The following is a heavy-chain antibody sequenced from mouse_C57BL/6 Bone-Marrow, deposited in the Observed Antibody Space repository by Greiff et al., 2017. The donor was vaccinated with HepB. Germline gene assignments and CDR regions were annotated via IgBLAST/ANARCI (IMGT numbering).Heavy chain of an antibody. V-gene: IGHV1-74*01. CDR1: GYTFTSYW. CDR2: IHPSDSDT. Sequence: VQLQQPGAELVKPGASVKVSCKASGYTFTSYWMHWVKQRPGQGLEWIGRIHPSDSDTNYNQKFKGKATLTVDKTSSTAYMQLSSLTSEDSAVYYCAIETVVAPYAVDYWGQGTSVTVSA. CDR3: AIETVVAPYAVDY. J-gene: IGHJ4*01. D-gene: IGHD1-1*01.